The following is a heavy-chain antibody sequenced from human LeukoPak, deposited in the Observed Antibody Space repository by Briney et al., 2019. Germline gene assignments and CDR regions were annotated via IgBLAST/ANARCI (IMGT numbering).Heavy chain of an antibody. D-gene: IGHD3-10*01. V-gene: IGHV4-39*07. CDR3: ARNSITMVRGVYNYYYYYMDV. Sequence: SETLSLTCTVSGGSISSSNYYWGWIRQPPGKGLEWIGSIYYSGITYYNPSLKSRVTISVDTSKNQFSLKLSSVTAADTAVYYCARNSITMVRGVYNYYYYYMDVWGKGTTVTISS. J-gene: IGHJ6*03. CDR2: IYYSGIT. CDR1: GGSISSSNYY.